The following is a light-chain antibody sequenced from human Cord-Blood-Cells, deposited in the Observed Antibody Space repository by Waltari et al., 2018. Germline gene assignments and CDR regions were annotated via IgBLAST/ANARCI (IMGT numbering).Light chain of an antibody. CDR3: CSYAGSYTLV. Sequence: QSALTQPRSVSGSPGRSVTISCTGTSSDVGGYNYVSWYQQHPGKAPKLMIYDVSKRPSGVPHRFSGSKSRNTAALTISGLQSEDEADYYCCSYAGSYTLVFGGGTKLTVL. CDR2: DVS. V-gene: IGLV2-11*01. CDR1: SSDVGGYNY. J-gene: IGLJ2*01.